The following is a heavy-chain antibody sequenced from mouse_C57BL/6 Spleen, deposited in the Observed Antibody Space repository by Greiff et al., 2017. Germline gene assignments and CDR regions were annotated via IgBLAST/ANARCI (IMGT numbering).Heavy chain of an antibody. Sequence: QVQLQQPGAELVMPGASVKLSCKASGYTLTSYWMHWVKQRPGPGLEWIGEIDPSDSYTNYNQPFMGKYTLTVDKSSSTAYMQLSSLTSEDAAVYCCASDWDVGYWGQGTTLTVSS. J-gene: IGHJ2*01. D-gene: IGHD4-1*01. V-gene: IGHV1-69*01. CDR3: ASDWDVGY. CDR2: IDPSDSYT. CDR1: GYTLTSYW.